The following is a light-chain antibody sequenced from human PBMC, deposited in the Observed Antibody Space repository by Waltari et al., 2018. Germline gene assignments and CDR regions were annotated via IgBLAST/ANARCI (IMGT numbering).Light chain of an antibody. J-gene: IGKJ4*01. V-gene: IGKV3-11*01. Sequence: EIALTQSPATLSLSPGERATLSCRASQGVSRYLAWYQQRHGQAPSRLIYAASNRATGIPARFSGSGSEKDCILTSSSLEPEDVADYYGQQGSNWPLTFGGGTKVEIK. CDR2: AAS. CDR3: QQGSNWPLT. CDR1: QGVSRY.